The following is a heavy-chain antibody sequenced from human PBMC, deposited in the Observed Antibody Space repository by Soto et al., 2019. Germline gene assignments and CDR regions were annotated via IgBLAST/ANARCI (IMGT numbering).Heavy chain of an antibody. Sequence: QLHLQESGPGLVKPSETLSLTCTVSGGSISSSDYYWGWIRQPPGKGLEWIGSMYYSGSTYFNPSLKSRVTISVDTSKNHFSLKLSSVTAADTAVYYCASLNYDILTGLQFWQDYWGQGTLVTASS. D-gene: IGHD3-9*01. CDR1: GGSISSSDYY. CDR2: MYYSGST. J-gene: IGHJ4*02. CDR3: ASLNYDILTGLQFWQDY. V-gene: IGHV4-39*02.